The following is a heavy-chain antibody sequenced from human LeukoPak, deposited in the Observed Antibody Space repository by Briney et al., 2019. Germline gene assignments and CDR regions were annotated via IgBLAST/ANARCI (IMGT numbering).Heavy chain of an antibody. Sequence: PGGSLRLSCAASGFTFSSYAMSWVRQAPGKGVEWVSAISGSGGRTYYADSVKGRFTISRDNSKNTLYLQMNSLRAEDTAVYYCAKVIYRSVAEPFDYWGQGTLVTVSS. J-gene: IGHJ4*02. V-gene: IGHV3-23*01. D-gene: IGHD3-16*02. CDR1: GFTFSSYA. CDR3: AKVIYRSVAEPFDY. CDR2: ISGSGGRT.